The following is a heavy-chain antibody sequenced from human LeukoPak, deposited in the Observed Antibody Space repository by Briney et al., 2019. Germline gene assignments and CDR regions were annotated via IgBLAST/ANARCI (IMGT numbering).Heavy chain of an antibody. CDR1: GFTFSSYA. Sequence: PGGSLRLSCAASGFTFSSYAMSWVRQAPGEGLEWVSAISGSGGSTYYADSVKGRFTISRDNSKNTLYLQMNSLRAEDTAVYYWAKVSGYSSGWPENCLGQGTMVTVSS. J-gene: IGHJ4*02. CDR3: AKVSGYSSGWPENC. D-gene: IGHD6-19*01. V-gene: IGHV3-23*01. CDR2: ISGSGGST.